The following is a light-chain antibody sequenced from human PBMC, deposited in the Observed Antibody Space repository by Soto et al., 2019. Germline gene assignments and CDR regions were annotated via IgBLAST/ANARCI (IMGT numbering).Light chain of an antibody. Sequence: QSALTQPASVSGSPGQSVTISCTGTSSDIGAYNLVSWYQHHPGKAPKLMIYEVSNRPSGVSNRFSGSKSGNTASLTISGLQAEDEADYYCSSYTSSSTHVVFGGGTKVTVL. J-gene: IGLJ2*01. CDR1: SSDIGAYNL. CDR2: EVS. V-gene: IGLV2-14*01. CDR3: SSYTSSSTHVV.